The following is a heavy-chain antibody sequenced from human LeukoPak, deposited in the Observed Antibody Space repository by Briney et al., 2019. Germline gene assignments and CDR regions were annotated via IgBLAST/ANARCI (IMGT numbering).Heavy chain of an antibody. CDR3: ARGGETSGWFYYGMDV. D-gene: IGHD6-19*01. J-gene: IGHJ6*02. CDR2: ISPYNGNT. Sequence: ASVKVSCKASGYTFTNYAITWVRQAPGQGLEWMGWISPYNGNTNFAQNLQGRVTMTTDTATSTAYMELRDLRSDDTAVYYCARGGETSGWFYYGMDVWGQGTTVTVSS. V-gene: IGHV1-18*01. CDR1: GYTFTNYA.